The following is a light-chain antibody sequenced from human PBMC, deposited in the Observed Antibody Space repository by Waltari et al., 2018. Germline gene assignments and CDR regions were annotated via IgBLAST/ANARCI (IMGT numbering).Light chain of an antibody. J-gene: IGLJ2*01. V-gene: IGLV2-8*01. CDR3: SSYADTNTVV. Sequence: QSALTQPPSASGSPGQSVTISCTGTSRDIGSYNFVSWYQQHAGRAPKLIIHEVTKGPYGFPSRFSGSKSGNGASLTVSGLQAEDEADYYCSSYADTNTVVFGGGTKLTVL. CDR1: SRDIGSYNF. CDR2: EVT.